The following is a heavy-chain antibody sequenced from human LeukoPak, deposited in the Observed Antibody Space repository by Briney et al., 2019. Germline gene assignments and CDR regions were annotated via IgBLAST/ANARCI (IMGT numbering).Heavy chain of an antibody. J-gene: IGHJ5*02. CDR3: TTDKPRLVRGVIVRWFDP. CDR2: IKSKTDGGTT. D-gene: IGHD3-10*01. V-gene: IGHV3-15*01. CDR1: GFTFSNAW. Sequence: GGSLRLSCAASGFTFSNAWMSWVRQAPGKGLEWVGRIKSKTDGGTTDYAAPVKGRFTISRDDSKNTLYLQMNSLKTEDTAVYYCTTDKPRLVRGVIVRWFDPWGQGTLVAVSS.